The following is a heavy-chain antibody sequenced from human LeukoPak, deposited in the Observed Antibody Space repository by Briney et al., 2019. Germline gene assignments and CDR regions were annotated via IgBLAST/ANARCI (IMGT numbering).Heavy chain of an antibody. J-gene: IGHJ1*01. CDR1: GLTSSSYE. Sequence: PGGSLRLSCAAAGLTSSSYEMYCVRQAPGKGLEWVSYISGSGETIYYADSVKGRFTISRDNANKSLYLHMSSLRVGDTAIYYCIPPAAGLRRTISTEYFQHWGQGALVTVSS. CDR3: IPPAAGLRRTISTEYFQH. V-gene: IGHV3-48*03. D-gene: IGHD6-13*01. CDR2: ISGSGETI.